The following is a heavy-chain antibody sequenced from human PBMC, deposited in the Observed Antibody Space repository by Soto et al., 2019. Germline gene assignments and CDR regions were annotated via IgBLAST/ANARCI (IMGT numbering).Heavy chain of an antibody. J-gene: IGHJ4*02. D-gene: IGHD3-10*01. Sequence: PSETLSLTCTVSGGSISSYYWSWIRQPPGKGLEWIGYIYYSGSTNYNPSLKSRVTISVDTSKNQFSLKLSSVTAADTAVYYCARAPKVAFGEPNYYFDYWGQGTLVTVSS. CDR3: ARAPKVAFGEPNYYFDY. V-gene: IGHV4-59*12. CDR2: IYYSGST. CDR1: GGSISSYY.